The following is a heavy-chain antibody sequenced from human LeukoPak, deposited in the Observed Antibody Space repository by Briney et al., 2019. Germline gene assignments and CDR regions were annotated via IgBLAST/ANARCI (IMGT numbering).Heavy chain of an antibody. V-gene: IGHV3-7*01. CDR1: GLIFSNYW. CDR2: IKQDGSEK. J-gene: IGHJ4*02. Sequence: PGGSLRLSCAASGLIFSNYWMSWFRQAPGKGLEWVANIKQDGSEKYYLDSVKGRFTISRDNAKNSLYLQMDSLRAEGTAVYYCARGHTILAYWGQGALVTVSS. D-gene: IGHD3-3*01. CDR3: ARGHTILAY.